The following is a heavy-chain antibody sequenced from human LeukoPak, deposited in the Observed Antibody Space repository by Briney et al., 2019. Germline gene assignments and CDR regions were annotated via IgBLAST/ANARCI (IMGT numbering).Heavy chain of an antibody. V-gene: IGHV4-61*09. CDR3: ARSGLLLRYFDWLPKADYYFDY. D-gene: IGHD3-9*01. CDR1: GGSISSGSYD. J-gene: IGHJ4*02. Sequence: SETLSLTCTVSGGSISSGSYDWYWIRQPAGKGLEWIGHIYTSGTSNYNPSLRSRVTIPVDTSKNQFSLKLSSVTAADTAVYYCARSGLLLRYFDWLPKADYYFDYWGQRTLVTVSS. CDR2: IYTSGTS.